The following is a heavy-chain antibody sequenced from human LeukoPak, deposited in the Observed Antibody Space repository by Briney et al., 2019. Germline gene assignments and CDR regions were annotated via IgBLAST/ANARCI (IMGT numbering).Heavy chain of an antibody. CDR1: GGSISSGSYY. CDR3: ARDRPGGSSLDY. D-gene: IGHD6-13*01. CDR2: IYTSGST. J-gene: IGHJ4*02. V-gene: IGHV4-61*02. Sequence: PSQTLSLTCTVSGGSISSGSYYWSWIRQPAGKGLEWIGRIYTSGSTNYNPSLNSRVTISLETSKNQFSLNLSSVTAADTAVYYCARDRPGGSSLDYWGQGILVTVSS.